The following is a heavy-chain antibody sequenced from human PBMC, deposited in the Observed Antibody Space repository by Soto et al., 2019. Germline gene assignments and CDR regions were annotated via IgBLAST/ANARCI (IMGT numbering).Heavy chain of an antibody. V-gene: IGHV4-31*03. CDR2: IYYSGST. CDR3: ARRSSSWYFDY. Sequence: TSETLSLTCTVSGGSISSGGYYWSWIRQHPGKGLEWIGYIYYSGSTYYNPSLKSRVTISVDTSKNQFSLKLSSVTAADTAVYYCARRSSSWYFDYWGQGTLVTVSS. CDR1: GGSISSGGYY. D-gene: IGHD6-13*01. J-gene: IGHJ4*02.